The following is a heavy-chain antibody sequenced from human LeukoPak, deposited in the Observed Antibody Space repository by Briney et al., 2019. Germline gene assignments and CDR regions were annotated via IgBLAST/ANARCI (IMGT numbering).Heavy chain of an antibody. J-gene: IGHJ4*02. Sequence: PGGSLRLSCAASGFPVSDNYMSWVRQAPGKGLEWVANIKQAGSEKHYVDSVKGRFTISRDNAKNSLYLQMNSLRAEDTAVYYCARVRYCSSTSCYRPDSFYFDYWGQGTLVTVSS. D-gene: IGHD2-2*02. V-gene: IGHV3-7*01. CDR2: IKQAGSEK. CDR1: GFPVSDNY. CDR3: ARVRYCSSTSCYRPDSFYFDY.